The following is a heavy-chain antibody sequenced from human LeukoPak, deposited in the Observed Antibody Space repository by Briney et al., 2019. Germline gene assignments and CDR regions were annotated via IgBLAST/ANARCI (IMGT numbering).Heavy chain of an antibody. D-gene: IGHD3-3*01. J-gene: IGHJ4*02. CDR1: GYTFTSYY. Sequence: GASVKVSCKASGYTFTSYYMHWVRQAPGQGLEWMGIINPSAGSTSYAQKFQGRVTMTRDTSTSTVYMELSSLRSEDTAVYYCARRGSYDFWSGYYLDYWAQGTLVTVSS. V-gene: IGHV1-46*01. CDR3: ARRGSYDFWSGYYLDY. CDR2: INPSAGST.